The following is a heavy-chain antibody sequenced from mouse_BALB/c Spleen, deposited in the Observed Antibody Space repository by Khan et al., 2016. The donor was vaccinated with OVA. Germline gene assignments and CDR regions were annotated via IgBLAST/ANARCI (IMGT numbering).Heavy chain of an antibody. Sequence: QVQLKESGPGLVAPSQSLSITCTISGFSLTNYGVPWVRQPPGKGLEWLVLMWSDGSTTYNSALKSRLTISKDNSKSQVFLKMNSLQNDDTAMYFCARQPYYHYNVMDYWGQGTSVTVSS. CDR2: MWSDGST. D-gene: IGHD2-10*01. V-gene: IGHV2-6-1*01. CDR3: ARQPYYHYNVMDY. CDR1: GFSLTNYG. J-gene: IGHJ4*01.